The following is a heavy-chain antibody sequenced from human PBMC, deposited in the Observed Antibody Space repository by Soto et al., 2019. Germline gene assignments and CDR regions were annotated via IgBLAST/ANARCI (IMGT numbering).Heavy chain of an antibody. J-gene: IGHJ4*02. Sequence: EVRLVESGGDLVQPGGSLRLSCEASGFPFSSYWMHWVRQAPGKGLVWVSRINGDGSSISYADSVKGRFTISRDNAKNTLYLQMNSLRAEDAAVYYCTRRGCSTTGCYFNWGRGTLVTVSS. V-gene: IGHV3-74*01. CDR2: INGDGSSI. D-gene: IGHD2-2*01. CDR1: GFPFSSYW. CDR3: TRRGCSTTGCYFN.